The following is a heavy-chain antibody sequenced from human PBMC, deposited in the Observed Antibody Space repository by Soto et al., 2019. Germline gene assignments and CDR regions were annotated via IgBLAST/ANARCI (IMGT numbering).Heavy chain of an antibody. V-gene: IGHV4-4*02. CDR3: AKCITALGPIDY. J-gene: IGHJ4*02. CDR2: IYQNGST. D-gene: IGHD6-6*01. CDR1: GGSISSGNW. Sequence: SETLSLTCAVSGGSISSGNWWSWVRQPPGKGLEWIGEIYQNGSTNYNPSLKSRVTISLDESKNQFSLKLSSVTAADTAVYYCAKCITALGPIDYWGQGTLVTVSS.